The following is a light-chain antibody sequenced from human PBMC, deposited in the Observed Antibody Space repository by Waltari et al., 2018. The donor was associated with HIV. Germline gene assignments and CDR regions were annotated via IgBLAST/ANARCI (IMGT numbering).Light chain of an antibody. J-gene: IGLJ3*02. Sequence: SYVLTQPPSVSVAPGQTAMLICGGHHIATYTVHWYQQRPGQAPVLVISGNSDRPSGIPERFSGSISGNTATLTISRVEVGDEAGYFCQVWDATGDHPGVFGGGTKLTVL. CDR3: QVWDATGDHPGV. CDR1: HIATYT. V-gene: IGLV3-21*02. CDR2: GNS.